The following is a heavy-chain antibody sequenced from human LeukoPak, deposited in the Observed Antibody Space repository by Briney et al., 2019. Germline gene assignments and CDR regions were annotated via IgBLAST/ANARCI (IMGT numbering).Heavy chain of an antibody. J-gene: IGHJ3*02. V-gene: IGHV4-61*05. Sequence: SETLSLTCTVSGGSISSSSYYWGWIRQPPGTGLEWIGRIYTSGSTNYNPSLKSRVTMSVDTSKNQFSLKLTSVTAADTAVYYCARGPAMIVVAKGAFDIWGQGTMVTVSS. CDR1: GGSISSSSYY. CDR3: ARGPAMIVVAKGAFDI. D-gene: IGHD3-22*01. CDR2: IYTSGST.